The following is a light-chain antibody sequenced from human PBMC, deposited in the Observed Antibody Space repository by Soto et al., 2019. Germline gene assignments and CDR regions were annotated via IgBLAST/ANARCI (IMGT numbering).Light chain of an antibody. CDR3: NSFTSSGSVA. Sequence: QSVLTQPASVSGSPGQSITISCTGTSSDIGSYNYVSWYQQHPGKAPKVMIYDVTNRPSGVSNRFSGSKSGNTASLTISGLQAEDEADYFCNSFTSSGSVAFGGGTKLTVL. CDR1: SSDIGSYNY. J-gene: IGLJ3*02. CDR2: DVT. V-gene: IGLV2-14*03.